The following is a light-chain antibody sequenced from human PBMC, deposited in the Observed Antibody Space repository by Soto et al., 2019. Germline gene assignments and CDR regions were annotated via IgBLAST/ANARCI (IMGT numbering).Light chain of an antibody. V-gene: IGKV1-5*01. CDR1: QSIGGW. CDR2: DAS. J-gene: IGKJ1*01. Sequence: IQMTQSPSTLSASVGDRLTITCRASQSIGGWLAWYQQKPGKAPKLXISDASTLASGVPSRFSGSGAGTDFTLSISSLQPDDFATYYCQQYNGCSGTFGQGTKVDIK. CDR3: QQYNGCSGT.